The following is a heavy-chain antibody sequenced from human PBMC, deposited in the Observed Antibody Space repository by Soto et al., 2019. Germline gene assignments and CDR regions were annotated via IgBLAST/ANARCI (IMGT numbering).Heavy chain of an antibody. CDR2: INPNSGGT. CDR3: ARGRITMVRGVTNYYYYMDV. V-gene: IGHV1-2*04. CDR1: GYTFTGYY. Sequence: ASVKDSCKASGYTFTGYYMHWVRQAPGQRLEWMGWINPNSGGTNYAQKFQGWVTMTRDTSISTAYMELSRLRSDDTAVYYCARGRITMVRGVTNYYYYMDVWGKGTTVTVSS. J-gene: IGHJ6*03. D-gene: IGHD3-10*01.